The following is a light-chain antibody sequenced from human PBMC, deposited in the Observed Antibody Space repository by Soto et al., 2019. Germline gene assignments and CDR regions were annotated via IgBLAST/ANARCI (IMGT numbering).Light chain of an antibody. Sequence: QSVLTQSSSASASLGSSVKLTCILSSGHSTYIIAWHQQQPGKSPRFLMTLDRSGSYNRGSGVPDRFSGSSSGADRYLTISNLQFEDEGDYYCETWYSNTHNVFSGGTKLTVL. CDR2: LDRSGSY. V-gene: IGLV4-60*02. J-gene: IGLJ3*02. CDR1: SGHSTYI. CDR3: ETWYSNTHNV.